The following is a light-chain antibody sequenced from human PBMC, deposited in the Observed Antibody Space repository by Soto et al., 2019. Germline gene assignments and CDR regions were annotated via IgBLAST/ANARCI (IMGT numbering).Light chain of an antibody. Sequence: DIQMTQSPSSLSASVGDRVTMSCRASRDIDTFVNWYQQRPGKAHRLLISSASILQRGDPSRLRRSGSGTDFTLTINNLQPEDFVPYYSEQPYCALYTFGQRTDLEIK. CDR2: SAS. CDR1: RDIDTF. J-gene: IGKJ2*01. V-gene: IGKV1-39*01. CDR3: EQPYCALYT.